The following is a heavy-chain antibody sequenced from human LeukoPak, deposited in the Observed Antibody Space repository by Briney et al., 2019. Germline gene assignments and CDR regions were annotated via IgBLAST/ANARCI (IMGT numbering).Heavy chain of an antibody. Sequence: ASVKVSCKASGYTFTSYAMHWVRQAPGQRREWMGWINAGNGNTKYSQKFQGRVTITRDTSASTAYMELSSLRSEDTAVYYCARDRYGDYYFDYWGQGTLVTVSS. CDR2: INAGNGNT. CDR1: GYTFTSYA. V-gene: IGHV1-3*01. D-gene: IGHD4-17*01. J-gene: IGHJ4*02. CDR3: ARDRYGDYYFDY.